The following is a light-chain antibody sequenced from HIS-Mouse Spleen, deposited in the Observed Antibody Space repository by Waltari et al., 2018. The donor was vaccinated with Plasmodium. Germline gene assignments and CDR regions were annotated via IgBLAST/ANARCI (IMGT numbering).Light chain of an antibody. CDR2: KAS. CDR3: QQYNSYSWT. CDR1: QSISSW. J-gene: IGKJ1*01. Sequence: DIQMTQSPSTLSASVGDRVTITCRASQSISSWLAWYQQKPGKAPKLLIYKASSLEIGVPSRFSGSGSGTEFTLTISSLQPDEFATYYCQQYNSYSWTFGQGTKVEIK. V-gene: IGKV1-5*03.